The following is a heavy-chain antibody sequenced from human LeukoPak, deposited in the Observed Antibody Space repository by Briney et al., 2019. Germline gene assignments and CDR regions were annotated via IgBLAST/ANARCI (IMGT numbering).Heavy chain of an antibody. Sequence: SETLSLTCAVYGGSFSGYYWSWIRQPPGKGLEWIGEINHSGSTNYDPSLKSRVTISVDTSKNQFSLKLSSVTAADTAVYYCARRDCSSTSCYTESGWFDPWGQGTLVTVSS. CDR2: INHSGST. CDR1: GGSFSGYY. V-gene: IGHV4-34*01. J-gene: IGHJ5*02. CDR3: ARRDCSSTSCYTESGWFDP. D-gene: IGHD2-2*02.